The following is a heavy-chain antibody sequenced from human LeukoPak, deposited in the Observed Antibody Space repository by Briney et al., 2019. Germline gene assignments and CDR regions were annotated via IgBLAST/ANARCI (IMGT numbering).Heavy chain of an antibody. CDR1: GFTFSSYA. V-gene: IGHV3-23*01. J-gene: IGHJ4*02. Sequence: GGSLRLSCAASGFTFSSYAMSWVRQAPGKGLEWVSAISGSGGSTYYADSVKGRFTISRDNSKNTLYLQMNSLRAEDTAVYYCAKVPYDILTGYGIHYFDYWGREPWSPSPQ. CDR3: AKVPYDILTGYGIHYFDY. D-gene: IGHD3-9*01. CDR2: ISGSGGST.